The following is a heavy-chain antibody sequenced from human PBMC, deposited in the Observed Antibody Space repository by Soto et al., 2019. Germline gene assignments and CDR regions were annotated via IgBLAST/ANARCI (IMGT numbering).Heavy chain of an antibody. J-gene: IGHJ4*02. CDR3: ARYNAASGTYYFDF. Sequence: LSLTCAVYGGSFSGYYWSWIRQPPGKGLEWIGEINHSGSTNYNPSLKSRVTISVDTSKNQFSLKLTSVTAADTAVYYCARYNAASGTYYFDFWGQGALVTVSS. D-gene: IGHD6-13*01. V-gene: IGHV4-34*01. CDR2: INHSGST. CDR1: GGSFSGYY.